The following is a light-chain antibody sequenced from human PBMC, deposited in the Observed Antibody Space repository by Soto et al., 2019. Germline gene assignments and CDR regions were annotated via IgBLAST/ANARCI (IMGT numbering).Light chain of an antibody. J-gene: IGLJ2*01. CDR2: DNG. V-gene: IGLV1-51*01. Sequence: QLVLTQPPSASGTPGQKVFISCSGSSSNIGGTNYAYWYQQLPGAAPKLLIYDNGKRPSGIPDRFSGSQSGTSATLGITGLQTGDEADYYCGTWDNSLSAVFGGGTKLTVL. CDR3: GTWDNSLSAV. CDR1: SSNIGGTNY.